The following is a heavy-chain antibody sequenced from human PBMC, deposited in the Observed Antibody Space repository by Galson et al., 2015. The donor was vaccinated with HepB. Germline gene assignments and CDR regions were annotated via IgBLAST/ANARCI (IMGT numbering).Heavy chain of an antibody. CDR3: ASSRDGGYWIF. J-gene: IGHJ4*02. CDR1: GGAISSGGYY. D-gene: IGHD2-21*01. CDR2: IYYSGST. Sequence: TLSLTCTVSGGAISSGGYYWSWIRQHPGKGLEWIGYIYYSGSTYYNPSLKSRVTISVDTSKNQFSLKLNSVTAADTAVYYCASSRDGGYWIFWGQGTLVTVSS. V-gene: IGHV4-31*03.